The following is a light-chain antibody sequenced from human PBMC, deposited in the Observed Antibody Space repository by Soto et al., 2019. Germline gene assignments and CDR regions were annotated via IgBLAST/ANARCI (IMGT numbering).Light chain of an antibody. CDR3: QSYDSGLREMV. CDR2: ANN. J-gene: IGLJ2*01. V-gene: IGLV1-40*01. CDR1: SSNIGAGYD. Sequence: QAVVTQPPSMSGAPGQRVTISCTGSSSNIGAGYDVHWYQQLPGTAPQLVMYANNNRPSGVPDRFSGSKSDTSASLAITGLQVEDDADYFCQSYDSGLREMVFGGGTKLTVL.